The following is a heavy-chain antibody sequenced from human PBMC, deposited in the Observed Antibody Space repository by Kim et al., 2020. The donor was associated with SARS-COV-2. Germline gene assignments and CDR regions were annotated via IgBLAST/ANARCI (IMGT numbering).Heavy chain of an antibody. Sequence: SVKVSCKASGGTFSSYAISWVRQAPGQGLEWMGGIIPIFGTANYAQKFQGRVTITADESTSTAYMELSSLRSEDTAVYYCARENLLGVTRLVADGDAFDIWGQGTMVTVSS. CDR2: IIPIFGTA. D-gene: IGHD3-16*01. CDR1: GGTFSSYA. J-gene: IGHJ3*02. V-gene: IGHV1-69*13. CDR3: ARENLLGVTRLVADGDAFDI.